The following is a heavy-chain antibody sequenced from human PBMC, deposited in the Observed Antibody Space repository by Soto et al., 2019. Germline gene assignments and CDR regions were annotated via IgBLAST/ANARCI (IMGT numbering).Heavy chain of an antibody. J-gene: IGHJ4*02. CDR3: TTDIPMVRGVLRN. CDR2: MKSKTDGGTT. Sequence: GSVRLSCXASGFTFSNAWMSWVRQAPGKGLEWVGRMKSKTDGGTTDYAAPGKGRFPISRDDSKNTLYLQMNSLKTEDTAVYYCTTDIPMVRGVLRNWGQGTLVTVAS. D-gene: IGHD3-10*01. V-gene: IGHV3-15*01. CDR1: GFTFSNAW.